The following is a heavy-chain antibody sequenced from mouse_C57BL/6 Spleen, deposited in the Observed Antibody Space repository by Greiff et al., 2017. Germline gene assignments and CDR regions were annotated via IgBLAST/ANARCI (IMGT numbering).Heavy chain of an antibody. CDR1: GFTFSDYG. J-gene: IGHJ1*03. CDR2: ISSGSSTI. D-gene: IGHD1-1*01. V-gene: IGHV5-17*01. Sequence: EVMLVESGGGLVKPGGSLKLSCAASGFTFSDYGMHWVRQAPEKGLEWAAYISSGSSTIYYADTVKGRFTISRDNAKNTLFLQMTGLRSEDTAMYYCARTLLLRYWYFDVWGTGTTVTVSS. CDR3: ARTLLLRYWYFDV.